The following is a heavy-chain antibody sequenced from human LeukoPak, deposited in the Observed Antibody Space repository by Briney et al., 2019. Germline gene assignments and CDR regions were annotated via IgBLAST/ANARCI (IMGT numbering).Heavy chain of an antibody. D-gene: IGHD3-9*01. Sequence: SETLSLTCTVSGGSISSYYWSWIRQPPGKGLEWVGYIYYSGNTNYNPSLKSRVTISVDTSKNQFSLKLSSVTAADTAVYYCARHSSYDILTGYLEGWFDPWGQGTLVTVSS. J-gene: IGHJ5*02. CDR1: GGSISSYY. CDR2: IYYSGNT. CDR3: ARHSSYDILTGYLEGWFDP. V-gene: IGHV4-59*08.